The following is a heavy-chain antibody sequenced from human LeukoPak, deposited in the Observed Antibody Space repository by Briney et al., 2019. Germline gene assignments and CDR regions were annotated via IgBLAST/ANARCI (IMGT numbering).Heavy chain of an antibody. CDR1: GFTFSSYG. D-gene: IGHD3-22*01. J-gene: IGHJ4*02. Sequence: GGSLRLSCAASGFTFSSYGMHWVRQAPGKGLEWVAVIWYDGSNKYYADSVKGRFTISRDNSKNTLYLQMNSLRAEETAVYYCARDLYYDSSGPLGYWGQGTLVTVSS. CDR3: ARDLYYDSSGPLGY. V-gene: IGHV3-33*01. CDR2: IWYDGSNK.